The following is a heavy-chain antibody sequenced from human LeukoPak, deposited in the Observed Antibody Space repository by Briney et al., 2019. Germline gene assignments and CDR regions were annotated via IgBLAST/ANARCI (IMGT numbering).Heavy chain of an antibody. CDR3: ARGGGSSGWYSYYYYMDV. CDR2: MNPNSGNT. V-gene: IGHV1-8*03. Sequence: ASVKVSCKASGYTSTSYDINWVRQATGQGLEWMGWMNPNSGNTGYAQKFQGRVTITKNTCISTAYMELSSLRSENTAVYYCARGGGSSGWYSYYYYMDVWGKGTTVTVSS. CDR1: GYTSTSYD. D-gene: IGHD6-19*01. J-gene: IGHJ6*03.